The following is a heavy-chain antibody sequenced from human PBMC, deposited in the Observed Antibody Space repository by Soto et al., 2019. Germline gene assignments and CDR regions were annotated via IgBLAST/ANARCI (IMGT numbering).Heavy chain of an antibody. CDR2: ISGSGAST. Sequence: QTXGSLRLSCAAAGFIFSSYAMGWVRQAPGKGLEWVSGISGSGASTYHADSVKGRFTISRDNSKNTLYLQLNSLRAEDTAVYYCAKFGYCSSISCYTYFDSWGQGALVTVSS. V-gene: IGHV3-23*01. CDR3: AKFGYCSSISCYTYFDS. J-gene: IGHJ4*02. D-gene: IGHD2-2*02. CDR1: GFIFSSYA.